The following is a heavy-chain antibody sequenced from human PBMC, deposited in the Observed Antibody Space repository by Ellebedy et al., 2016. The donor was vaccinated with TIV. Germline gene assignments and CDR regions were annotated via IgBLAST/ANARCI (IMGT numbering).Heavy chain of an antibody. Sequence: GESLKISCAASGFTFSSYWMSWVRQAPGKGLEWVANIKQDGSEKYYVDSVKGRFTISRDNAKNSLYLQMNSLRVEDTAVYYCARIMFRGVIIPWYFDYWGQGTLVTVSS. V-gene: IGHV3-7*03. D-gene: IGHD3-16*02. CDR1: GFTFSSYW. CDR2: IKQDGSEK. CDR3: ARIMFRGVIIPWYFDY. J-gene: IGHJ4*02.